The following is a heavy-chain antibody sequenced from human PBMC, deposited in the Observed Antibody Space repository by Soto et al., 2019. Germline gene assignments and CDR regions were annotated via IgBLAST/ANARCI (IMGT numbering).Heavy chain of an antibody. Sequence: EVQLLGSGGGLVQPGGSLRLSCVGSGFTFSTYWMNWVRQAPGKGLEWVANINPDGNVGTYVDSVRGRFTTSKDNAKNSQYLQMNSRRAVDTAVYFCAGWGGHDYNSLGQGIMVTVSS. D-gene: IGHD4-4*01. CDR3: AGWGGHDYNS. CDR1: GFTFSTYW. J-gene: IGHJ4*02. CDR2: INPDGNVG. V-gene: IGHV3-7*03.